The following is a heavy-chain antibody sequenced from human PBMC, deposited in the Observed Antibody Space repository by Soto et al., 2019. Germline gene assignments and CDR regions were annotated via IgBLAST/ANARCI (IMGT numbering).Heavy chain of an antibody. D-gene: IGHD2-15*01. CDR2: ISAYNGNT. J-gene: IGHJ3*02. Sequence: QVQLVQSGAEVKKPGASVKVSCKASGYTFTSYGISWVRQAPGQGLEWMGWISAYNGNTNYAQKLQGRVTMTTDTSTSTAYMELRSLRSEDTAVYYCARDYPYCSGGSCYRDDAFDIWGQGTMVTVSS. CDR1: GYTFTSYG. CDR3: ARDYPYCSGGSCYRDDAFDI. V-gene: IGHV1-18*01.